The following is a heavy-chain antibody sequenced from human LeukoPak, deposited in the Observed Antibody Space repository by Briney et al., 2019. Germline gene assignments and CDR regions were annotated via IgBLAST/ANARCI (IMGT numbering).Heavy chain of an antibody. D-gene: IGHD3-22*01. CDR2: IIQDGSEK. CDR3: ARDEWDSSGYYTKPLYYFDY. J-gene: IGHJ4*02. V-gene: IGHV3-7*04. CDR1: AFTFSDYY. Sequence: GGSLRLSCSASAFTFSDYYMSWVRQAPGKGLEWVANIIQDGSEKYYVDSVKGRFTISRDNAKNSLYLQMNSLRAEDTAVYYCARDEWDSSGYYTKPLYYFDYWGQGTLVTVSS.